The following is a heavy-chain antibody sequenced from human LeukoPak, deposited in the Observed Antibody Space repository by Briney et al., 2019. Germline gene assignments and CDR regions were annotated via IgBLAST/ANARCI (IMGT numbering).Heavy chain of an antibody. D-gene: IGHD3-16*01. V-gene: IGHV4-4*02. CDR2: IFHTGDS. Sequence: PSETLSLTCAVSGGSISTTNWWSWLRQSPGKGLEWIGEIFHTGDSNYNPSLKSRVTISIEIPKKEFSLKMISVTAAGTAVYYCAKQTPGFMIAGHFDYWAQGTLVTVSS. CDR3: AKQTPGFMIAGHFDY. J-gene: IGHJ4*02. CDR1: GGSISTTNW.